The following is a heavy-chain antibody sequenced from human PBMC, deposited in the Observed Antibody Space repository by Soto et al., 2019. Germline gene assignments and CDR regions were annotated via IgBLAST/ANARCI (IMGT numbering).Heavy chain of an antibody. J-gene: IGHJ6*03. Sequence: SETLSLTCSVSGGSISSRYWSWIRQPPGKGLEWIGNIYYSGSANYNPSLKSRVTISLDTSKNQFSLKLNSVTAADTAVYYCARAYYDFWSGSYYYYMDVWGRGTTVTVSS. V-gene: IGHV4-59*08. D-gene: IGHD3-3*01. CDR1: GGSISSRY. CDR3: ARAYYDFWSGSYYYYMDV. CDR2: IYYSGSA.